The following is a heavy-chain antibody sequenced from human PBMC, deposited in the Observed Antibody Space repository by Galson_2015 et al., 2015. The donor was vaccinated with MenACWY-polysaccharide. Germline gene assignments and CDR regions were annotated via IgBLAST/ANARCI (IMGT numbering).Heavy chain of an antibody. CDR2: IYWDGDN. Sequence: PALVKPPQTLTLTCTFSGFSLITQGEGVNWIRQPPGKALEWLAVIYWDGDNRYSPSLRSRLTVTKDTSKNQVVLTMTNMDPVDTATYYCAHVMITFGGVIGDDAFDVWGQGTMVTVSS. D-gene: IGHD3-16*01. J-gene: IGHJ3*01. CDR3: AHVMITFGGVIGDDAFDV. CDR1: GFSLITQGEG. V-gene: IGHV2-5*02.